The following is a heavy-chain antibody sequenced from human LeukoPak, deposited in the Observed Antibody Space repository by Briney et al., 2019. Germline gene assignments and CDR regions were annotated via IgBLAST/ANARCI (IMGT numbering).Heavy chain of an antibody. CDR3: ARDTPGYSSGWYFEGYFDY. CDR2: ISYDGSNK. V-gene: IGHV3-30*03. CDR1: GFTFDNYG. D-gene: IGHD6-19*01. J-gene: IGHJ4*02. Sequence: GGSLRLSCAASGFTFDNYGMHWVRQAPGKGLEWVAVISYDGSNKYYADSVKGRFTISRDNSKNTLYLQMNSLRAEDTAVYYCARDTPGYSSGWYFEGYFDYWGQGTLVTVSS.